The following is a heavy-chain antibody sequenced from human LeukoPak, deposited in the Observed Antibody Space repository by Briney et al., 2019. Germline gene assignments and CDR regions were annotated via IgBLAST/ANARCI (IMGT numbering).Heavy chain of an antibody. Sequence: GGSLRLSCAASGFTFSSYGMSWVRQAPGKGLEWVANIKQDGSEKYYVDSVKGRFTISRDNAKNSLYLQMNSLRAEDTAAYYCARATPTNWDFDYWGQGTLVIVSS. V-gene: IGHV3-7*01. J-gene: IGHJ4*02. D-gene: IGHD7-27*01. CDR3: ARATPTNWDFDY. CDR1: GFTFSSYG. CDR2: IKQDGSEK.